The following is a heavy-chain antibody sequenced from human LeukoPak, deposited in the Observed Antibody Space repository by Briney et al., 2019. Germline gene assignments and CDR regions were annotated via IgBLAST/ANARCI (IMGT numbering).Heavy chain of an antibody. J-gene: IGHJ4*02. CDR3: VKPAASRKVAYYFDY. CDR1: GFTFSSYA. Sequence: GGSLRLSCAASGFTFSSYAMSWVRQAPGKGLEWDSAISGSGGSTYYADSVKGRFTISRDNSKNTLYLQMNSLRAEDTAVYYCVKPAASRKVAYYFDYWGQGTLVTVSS. D-gene: IGHD6-13*01. V-gene: IGHV3-23*01. CDR2: ISGSGGST.